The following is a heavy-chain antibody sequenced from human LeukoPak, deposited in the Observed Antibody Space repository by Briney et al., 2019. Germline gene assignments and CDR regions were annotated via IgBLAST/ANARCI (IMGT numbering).Heavy chain of an antibody. CDR3: ARRRIVATFYFDY. CDR1: GFTFSSYG. CDR2: IRYDGSNK. Sequence: GGSLRLSCAASGFTFSSYGMHWVRQAPGKGLEWVAFIRYDGSNKYYADSVKGRFTISRDNSKNTLYLQMNSLRSEDTAVYYCARRRIVATFYFDYWGQGTLVTVSS. V-gene: IGHV3-30*02. J-gene: IGHJ4*02. D-gene: IGHD5-12*01.